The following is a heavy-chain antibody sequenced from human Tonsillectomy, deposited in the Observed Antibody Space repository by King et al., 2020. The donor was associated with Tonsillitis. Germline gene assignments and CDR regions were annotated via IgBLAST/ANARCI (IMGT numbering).Heavy chain of an antibody. J-gene: IGHJ5*02. CDR2: FDPEDGET. D-gene: IGHD1-26*01. CDR1: GYTLTELS. CDR3: ATFPMSRGSYYVPRRRRWFDP. V-gene: IGHV1-24*01. Sequence: QLVQSGAEVKKPGASVKVSCKVSGYTLTELSMHWVRQAPGKGLEWMGGFDPEDGETIYAQKFQGRVTMTEDTSTDTAYMELSSLRSEDTAVYYCATFPMSRGSYYVPRRRRWFDPWGQGTLVTVSS.